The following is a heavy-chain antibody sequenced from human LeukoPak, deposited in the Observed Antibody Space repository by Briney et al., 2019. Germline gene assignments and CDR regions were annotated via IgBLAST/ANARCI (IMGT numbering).Heavy chain of an antibody. CDR2: IYHSGST. CDR3: ARLSSYYYYMDV. Sequence: SETLSLTCTVSGYSISSGYYWGWIRQPPGKGLEWIGSIYHSGSTYYNPSLKSRVTISVDTSKNQFSLKLSSVTAADTAVYYCARLSSYYYYMDVWGKGTTVTVSS. CDR1: GYSISSGYY. V-gene: IGHV4-38-2*02. J-gene: IGHJ6*03.